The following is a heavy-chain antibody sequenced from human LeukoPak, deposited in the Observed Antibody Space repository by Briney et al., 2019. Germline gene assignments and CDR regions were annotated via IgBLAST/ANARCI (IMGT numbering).Heavy chain of an antibody. V-gene: IGHV4-34*01. Sequence: SETLSLTCAVYGESFSGYYWSWIRQPPGKGLEWIGEINHSGSTNYNPSLKSRVTISVDTSKNQFSLKLSSVTAADTAVYYCARGGYGDYIYWGQGTLVTVSS. CDR2: INHSGST. J-gene: IGHJ4*02. D-gene: IGHD4-17*01. CDR1: GESFSGYY. CDR3: ARGGYGDYIY.